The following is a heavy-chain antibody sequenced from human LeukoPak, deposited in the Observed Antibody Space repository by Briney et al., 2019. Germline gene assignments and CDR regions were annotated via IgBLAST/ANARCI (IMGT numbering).Heavy chain of an antibody. J-gene: IGHJ5*02. CDR3: ARGLYYDFWSGNYNWFDP. CDR2: INPNSGGT. CDR1: GYTFTGYY. Sequence: ASVKVSFKASGYTFTGYYMHWVRQAPGQGLEWMGWINPNSGGTNYAQKFQGRVTMTRDTSISTAYMELSRLRSDDTAVYYCARGLYYDFWSGNYNWFDPWGQGTLVTVSS. D-gene: IGHD3-3*01. V-gene: IGHV1-2*02.